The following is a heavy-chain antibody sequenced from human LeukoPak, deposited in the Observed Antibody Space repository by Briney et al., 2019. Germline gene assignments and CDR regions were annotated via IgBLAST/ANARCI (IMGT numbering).Heavy chain of an antibody. CDR1: GFTFSNYG. CDR3: ARAPHYDFLYYMDV. Sequence: PGGSLRLSCAASGFTFSNYGMHWVRQAPGKGLEWVAFIRYDGSNKYYADSVKGRFTISRDNSKNTLYLQMGSLRAEDMAVYYCARAPHYDFLYYMDVWGKGTTVTVSS. CDR2: IRYDGSNK. J-gene: IGHJ6*03. D-gene: IGHD3-3*01. V-gene: IGHV3-30*02.